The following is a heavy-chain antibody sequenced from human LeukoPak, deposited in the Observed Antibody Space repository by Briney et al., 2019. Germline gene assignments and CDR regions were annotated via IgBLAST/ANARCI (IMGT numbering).Heavy chain of an antibody. CDR1: GFTFSNYD. Sequence: GGSLRLSCAASGFTFSNYDMHWVRQATGKGLEWVSAIGTAGDTYYPGSVKGRFTISRENAKNSLYLQMNSLRAGDTAVYYCARAPTQTGIAAAAGSVYFDYWGQGTLVTVSS. D-gene: IGHD6-13*01. J-gene: IGHJ4*02. CDR2: IGTAGDT. CDR3: ARAPTQTGIAAAAGSVYFDY. V-gene: IGHV3-13*01.